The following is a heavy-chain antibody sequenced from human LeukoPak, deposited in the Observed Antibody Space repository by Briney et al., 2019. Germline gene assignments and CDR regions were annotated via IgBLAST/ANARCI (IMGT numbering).Heavy chain of an antibody. CDR1: GGTFSSYA. CDR2: IIPIFGTA. Sequence: GASVKVSCKASGGTFSSYAISWVRQAPGQGLEWMGGIIPIFGTANYAQKFQGRVTITTDESTSTAYMELSSLRSEDTAVYYCARGVEWELSDDYWGQGTLVTVSS. CDR3: ARGVEWELSDDY. J-gene: IGHJ4*02. D-gene: IGHD1-26*01. V-gene: IGHV1-69*05.